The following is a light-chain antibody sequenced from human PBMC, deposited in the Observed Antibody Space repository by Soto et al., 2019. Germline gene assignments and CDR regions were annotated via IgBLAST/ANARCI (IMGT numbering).Light chain of an antibody. CDR2: ATS. CDR1: QSVGSSY. Sequence: EIVLTQSPGTLSLSPGERATLSCRASQSVGSSYLAWYQQKPGQAPRLLIYATSSRATGIPDRFSGSVSGTEFTLPISRLDPKDFAVYYGQQHQTFGPGPKLDI. CDR3: QQHQT. J-gene: IGKJ3*01. V-gene: IGKV3-20*01.